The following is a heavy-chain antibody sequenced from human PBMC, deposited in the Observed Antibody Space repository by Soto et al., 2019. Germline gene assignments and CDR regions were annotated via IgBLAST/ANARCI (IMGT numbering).Heavy chain of an antibody. D-gene: IGHD3-3*02. Sequence: SETLSLTCTVSGGSINSYYWSWIRQPPGKGLEWIGYIYYSGSTNYNPSLKSRVTISVDTSKNQFSLKLSSVTAADTAVYYCARVHSRRTYRGYYYYGMDVWGQGTTVTVSS. CDR1: GGSINSYY. V-gene: IGHV4-59*01. J-gene: IGHJ6*02. CDR2: IYYSGST. CDR3: ARVHSRRTYRGYYYYGMDV.